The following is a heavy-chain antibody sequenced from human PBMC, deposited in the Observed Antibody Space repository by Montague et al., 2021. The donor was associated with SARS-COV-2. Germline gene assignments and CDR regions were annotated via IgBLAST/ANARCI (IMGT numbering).Heavy chain of an antibody. CDR3: ARGSTGWYAIFGHYGMDV. J-gene: IGHJ6*02. V-gene: IGHV3-7*01. D-gene: IGHD6-19*01. Sequence: SLRLSCAASRLTFSDFWINWVRQAPGKGLEWVADIKHDGSEKSYVDSVKGRFTISRDNAKNSLYLQMNSLRAEDTAVYYCARGSTGWYAIFGHYGMDVWGQGTTVTVSS. CDR1: RLTFSDFW. CDR2: IKHDGSEK.